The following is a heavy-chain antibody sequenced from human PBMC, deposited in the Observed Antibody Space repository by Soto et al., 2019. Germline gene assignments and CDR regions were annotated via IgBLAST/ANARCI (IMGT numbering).Heavy chain of an antibody. D-gene: IGHD3-16*01. CDR2: IYYSGST. Sequence: QVQLQESGPGLVKPSQTLSLTCTVSGGSFSSDDYSWNWIRQRPGKGLEWIGYIYYSGSTYYNLSLKSRVSISVDTSKNQCSLKLRSVTAADTAVYYCARGTYPAYFDYWGQGTLVTVSS. J-gene: IGHJ4*02. V-gene: IGHV4-31*03. CDR1: GGSFSSDDYS. CDR3: ARGTYPAYFDY.